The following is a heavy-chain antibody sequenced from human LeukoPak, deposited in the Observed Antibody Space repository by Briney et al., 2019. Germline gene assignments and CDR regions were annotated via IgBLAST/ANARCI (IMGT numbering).Heavy chain of an antibody. CDR2: ISGSGGST. CDR1: GFTFSSYA. V-gene: IGHV3-23*01. CDR3: AKDSGGYVGSFDY. Sequence: GGSLRLSCAASGFTFSSYAMSWVRQAPGKGLEWVTAISGSGGSTYYADSVKGRFTISRDNSKNTLYLQMNSLRAEDTAVYYCAKDSGGYVGSFDYWGQGTLVTVSS. J-gene: IGHJ4*02. D-gene: IGHD5-12*01.